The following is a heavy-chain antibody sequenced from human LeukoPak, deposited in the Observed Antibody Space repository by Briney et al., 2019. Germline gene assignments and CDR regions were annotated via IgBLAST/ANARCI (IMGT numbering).Heavy chain of an antibody. CDR1: GYTFTGYY. CDR3: ARDRGWYSLENWFDP. CDR2: INPNSGGT. V-gene: IGHV1-2*02. Sequence: ASVKVSCKASGYTFTGYYMHWVRQAPGQGLEWVGWINPNSGGTNSAQIFQGRVTMTRDTSISTAYMELSRLTSDDTAVYYCARDRGWYSLENWFDPWGQGTLVTVSS. D-gene: IGHD6-19*01. J-gene: IGHJ5*02.